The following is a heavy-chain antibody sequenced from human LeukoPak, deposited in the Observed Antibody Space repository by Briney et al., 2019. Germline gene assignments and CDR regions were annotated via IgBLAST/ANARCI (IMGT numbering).Heavy chain of an antibody. Sequence: GGSLRLSCAASGFTFSSYAMHWVRQAPGKGLEWVAVISYDGSNKYYADSVKGRFTISRDNSKNTLYLQMNSLRAEDTAVYYCARGPWDYWGQETLVTVSS. CDR3: ARGPWDY. CDR2: ISYDGSNK. V-gene: IGHV3-30*04. CDR1: GFTFSSYA. J-gene: IGHJ4*02.